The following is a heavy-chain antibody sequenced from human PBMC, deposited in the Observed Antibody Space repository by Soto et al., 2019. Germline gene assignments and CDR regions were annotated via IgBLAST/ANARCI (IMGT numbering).Heavy chain of an antibody. J-gene: IGHJ4*02. D-gene: IGHD2-2*02. Sequence: TGGSLRLSCTASGFTFSYYAMSGVRQPAGKGLEWVSVISAGGSTYYADSVKGRFTVSRANSKNTLYLQMNSLRAEDTAVYYCANVPIWCSSTSCYTEGFDYWGQGTLVTVSA. CDR1: GFTFSYYA. V-gene: IGHV3-23*01. CDR3: ANVPIWCSSTSCYTEGFDY. CDR2: ISAGGST.